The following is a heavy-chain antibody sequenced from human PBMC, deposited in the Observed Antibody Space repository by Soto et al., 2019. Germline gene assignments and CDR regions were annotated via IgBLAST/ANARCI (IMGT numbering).Heavy chain of an antibody. V-gene: IGHV3-23*01. Sequence: EVQLLESGGGLVQPGGSLSLSCTASGFTFSTHGMSWVRQAPGKGLEWVSSLSGDGTTTYYIDSVKGRFTISRDNSRNKLSLQMNSLRTEDTAVYNSAKDISFDTSAYNYWGQGIRVNVSS. J-gene: IGHJ4*02. CDR2: LSGDGTTT. CDR3: AKDISFDTSAYNY. CDR1: GFTFSTHG. D-gene: IGHD3-22*01.